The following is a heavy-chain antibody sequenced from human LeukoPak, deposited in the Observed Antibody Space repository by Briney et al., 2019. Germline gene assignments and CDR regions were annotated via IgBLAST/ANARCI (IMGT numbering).Heavy chain of an antibody. Sequence: SETLSLTCAVYGGSFSGYYWSWIRQPPGKGLEWIGEINHSGSTNYNPSLKSRVTISVDTSKNQFSLKLSSVTAADTAVYYCARRPYYDTLTGYYTHFDYWGQGTLVTVSS. CDR1: GGSFSGYY. CDR2: INHSGST. J-gene: IGHJ4*02. CDR3: ARRPYYDTLTGYYTHFDY. D-gene: IGHD3-9*01. V-gene: IGHV4-34*01.